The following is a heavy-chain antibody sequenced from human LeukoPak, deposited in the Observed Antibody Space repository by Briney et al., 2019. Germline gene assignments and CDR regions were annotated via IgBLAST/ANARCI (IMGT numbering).Heavy chain of an antibody. Sequence: GGSLRLSCEASGFTFSSYAMSWVRQAPGKGLERVSHISGSGDTTYYADSVKGRFTISRDNSKNTLYLQMNSLRADDTAVYYCAKDMEGSVADYFDYWGQGTLVTVSS. D-gene: IGHD3-10*01. CDR1: GFTFSSYA. CDR3: AKDMEGSVADYFDY. CDR2: ISGSGDTT. J-gene: IGHJ4*02. V-gene: IGHV3-23*01.